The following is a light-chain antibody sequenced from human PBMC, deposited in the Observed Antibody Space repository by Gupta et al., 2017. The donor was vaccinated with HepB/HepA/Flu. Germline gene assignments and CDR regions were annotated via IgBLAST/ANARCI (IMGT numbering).Light chain of an antibody. J-gene: IGLJ2*01. Sequence: QAVVTYDPLFSASPGGTDTPTSALTSGSVSTSYYPSWYQQTPGQAPRTLIYSTDTRSSGVPDRGSGSILGNKPALTITGAQADDESDYDCALYMGGGNWVFGGGTKLTVL. CDR1: SGSVSTSYY. CDR3: ALYMGGGNWV. V-gene: IGLV8-61*01. CDR2: STD.